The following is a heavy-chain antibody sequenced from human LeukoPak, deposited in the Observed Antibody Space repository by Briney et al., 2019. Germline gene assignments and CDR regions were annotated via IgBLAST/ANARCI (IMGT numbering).Heavy chain of an antibody. Sequence: PSETLSLTCTVSGGSISSSSYSWGWIRQPPGKGLEWIGSIYYSGSTYYNPSLKSRVTISVDTSKNQFSLKLSSVTAADTAVYYCARHRRKQLVHSGWFDPWGQGTLVTVSS. CDR2: IYYSGST. CDR3: ARHRRKQLVHSGWFDP. J-gene: IGHJ5*02. CDR1: GGSISSSSYS. D-gene: IGHD6-13*01. V-gene: IGHV4-39*01.